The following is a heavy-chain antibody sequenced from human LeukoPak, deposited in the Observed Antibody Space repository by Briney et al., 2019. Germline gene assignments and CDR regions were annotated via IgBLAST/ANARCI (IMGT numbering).Heavy chain of an antibody. Sequence: SETLSLTCTVSGGSLSSYYWSWIRPPAGKGLEWIGRIYTSGSTNYNPSLKSRVTMSVDTSKNQFSLKLSSVTAADTAVYYCARDDCSGGSCYADHWFDPWGQGTLVTVSS. CDR3: ARDDCSGGSCYADHWFDP. CDR2: IYTSGST. CDR1: GGSLSSYY. V-gene: IGHV4-4*07. J-gene: IGHJ5*02. D-gene: IGHD2-15*01.